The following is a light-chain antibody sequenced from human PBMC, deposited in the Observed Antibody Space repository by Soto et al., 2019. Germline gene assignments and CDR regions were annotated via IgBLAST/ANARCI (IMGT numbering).Light chain of an antibody. CDR2: YVT. Sequence: QSALTQPASVSGSPGQSITISCTGTSSDIGGYNYVSWYQQHPGKAPKLIINYVTNRPSGVSTRFSGSKSGNTASLTISGLQADDEGDYYCSSYTSTASYVFGTGTKVTVL. CDR3: SSYTSTASYV. CDR1: SSDIGGYNY. V-gene: IGLV2-14*03. J-gene: IGLJ1*01.